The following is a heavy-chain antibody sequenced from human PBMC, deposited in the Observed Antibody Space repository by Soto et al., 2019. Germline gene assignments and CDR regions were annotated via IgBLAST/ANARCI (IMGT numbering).Heavy chain of an antibody. V-gene: IGHV3-23*01. CDR3: ARGGYSRYFDL. CDR2: ISGSGGSA. CDR1: GFTFSNDA. D-gene: IGHD2-15*01. Sequence: EVQLLESGGGLARPGESLRLSCAASGFTFSNDAMSWVRQAPGKGLEWVSGISGSGGSAYNADSVQGRFTISRDNAKNSLYLQMNSLRAEDTAVYYCARGGYSRYFDLWGRGTLVTVSS. J-gene: IGHJ2*01.